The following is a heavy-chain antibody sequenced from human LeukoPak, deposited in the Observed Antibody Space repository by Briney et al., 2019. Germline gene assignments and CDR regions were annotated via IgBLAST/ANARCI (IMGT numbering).Heavy chain of an antibody. J-gene: IGHJ4*02. CDR1: GFTFSSYA. CDR3: ARDGVYYGSGSYSHLDY. D-gene: IGHD3-10*01. CDR2: ISYDGSNK. V-gene: IGHV3-30-3*01. Sequence: PGRSLRLSCAASGFTFSSYAMHWVRQAPGKGLEWVAVISYDGSNKYYADSVKGRFTISRDNSKNTLYLQMNSLRAEDTAVYYCARDGVYYGSGSYSHLDYWNQGTLVTVSS.